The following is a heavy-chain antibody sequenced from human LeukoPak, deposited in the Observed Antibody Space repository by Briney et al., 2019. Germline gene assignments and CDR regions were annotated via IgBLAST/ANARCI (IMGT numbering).Heavy chain of an antibody. CDR1: GGSIRSHY. J-gene: IGHJ4*02. V-gene: IGHV4-59*11. Sequence: PSETLSLTCTVSGGSIRSHYWSWIRQPPGKGLEWIGYIYYSGSTNYNPSLKSRVTISVDTSKNQFSLKLSSVTAADTAVYYCARDRGDYDSSGYYGYFDYWGLGALVTVSS. D-gene: IGHD3-22*01. CDR3: ARDRGDYDSSGYYGYFDY. CDR2: IYYSGST.